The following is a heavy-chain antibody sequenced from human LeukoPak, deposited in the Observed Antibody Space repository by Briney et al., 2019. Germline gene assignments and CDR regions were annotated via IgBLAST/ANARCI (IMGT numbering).Heavy chain of an antibody. D-gene: IGHD4-11*01. CDR1: GGSISSSNW. CDR3: ARGPTTVTTGTWFDP. CDR2: IYHSGST. Sequence: SGTLSLTCAVSGGSISSSNWWSWVRQPPGKGLEWIGEIYHSGSTNYNPSLKSRVTISVDKSKNQFSLKLSSVTAADTAVYYCARGPTTVTTGTWFDPWGQGTLVTVSS. J-gene: IGHJ5*02. V-gene: IGHV4-4*02.